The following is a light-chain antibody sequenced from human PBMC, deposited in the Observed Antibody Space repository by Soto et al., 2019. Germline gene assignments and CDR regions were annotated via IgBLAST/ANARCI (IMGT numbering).Light chain of an antibody. J-gene: IGKJ4*01. CDR3: QQLNGYPPLT. CDR1: QGISSF. Sequence: DIQMTQSPSTLSASVGDRVTITCRASQGISSFLAWYQQKPGKAPNLLIYDASTLQSGVPSRFIGSGSGTEFILTISSLQPEDFATYYCQQLNGYPPLTFGGGTKVDIK. V-gene: IGKV1-9*01. CDR2: DAS.